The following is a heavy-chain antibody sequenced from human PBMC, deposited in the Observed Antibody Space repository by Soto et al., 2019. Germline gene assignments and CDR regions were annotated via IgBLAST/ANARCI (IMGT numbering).Heavy chain of an antibody. CDR1: GFTFSSYA. Sequence: EVQLVESGGGLVQPGGSLRLSCAASGFTFSSYAMHWVRQAPGKGLEYVSAISSNGGSTYYANSVKGRFTISRDNSKTALYLQMGSLRAEDMAVYYCARGYDFWSGHTDFDYWGQGTLVTVSS. CDR3: ARGYDFWSGHTDFDY. V-gene: IGHV3-64*01. CDR2: ISSNGGST. D-gene: IGHD3-3*01. J-gene: IGHJ4*02.